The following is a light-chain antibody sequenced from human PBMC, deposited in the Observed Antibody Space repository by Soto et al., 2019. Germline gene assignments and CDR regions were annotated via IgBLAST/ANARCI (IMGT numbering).Light chain of an antibody. CDR1: SSDVGGYNY. CDR3: SSYTGRGTLV. CDR2: EVS. V-gene: IGLV2-14*01. Sequence: QSALTQPASVSGSPGQSITISCTGTSSDVGGYNYVSWYQQHPGKPPKILIYEVSSRPSGVSNRFSGSKSGNTASLTISGLQCEDEGDYYCSSYTGRGTLVFGGGTKLTVL. J-gene: IGLJ2*01.